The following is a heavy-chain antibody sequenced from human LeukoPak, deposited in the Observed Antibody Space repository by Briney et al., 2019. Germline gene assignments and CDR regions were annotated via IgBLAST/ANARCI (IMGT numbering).Heavy chain of an antibody. J-gene: IGHJ3*02. CDR3: AKVYDDRVTTVATNDAFDI. D-gene: IGHD4-23*01. V-gene: IGHV3-11*01. CDR1: GFTFSDYY. Sequence: GGSLRLSCAASGFTFSDYYMSWIRQAPGKGLEWVSYISSSGSTIYYADSVKGRFTISRDNAKNSLYLQMNSLRAEDTAVYYCAKVYDDRVTTVATNDAFDIWGQGTMVTVSS. CDR2: ISSSGSTI.